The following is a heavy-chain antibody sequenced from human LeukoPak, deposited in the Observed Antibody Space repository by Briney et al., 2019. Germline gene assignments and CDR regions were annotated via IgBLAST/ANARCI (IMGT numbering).Heavy chain of an antibody. CDR3: SRVDSNGWFNYFYYYMDV. V-gene: IGHV3-49*04. D-gene: IGHD6-19*01. CDR1: GFSFSTYN. Sequence: GGSLRLSCAASGFSFSTYNMNWVRQAPGKGLEWVAFITGKGYGGTTQYAASVKGRFTISRHDSKCIAYLQMTSLKTEDTAVYYCSRVDSNGWFNYFYYYMDVWGKGTTVTISS. CDR2: ITGKGYGGTT. J-gene: IGHJ6*03.